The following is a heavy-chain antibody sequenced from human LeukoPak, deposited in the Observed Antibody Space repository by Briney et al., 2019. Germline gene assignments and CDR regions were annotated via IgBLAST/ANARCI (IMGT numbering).Heavy chain of an antibody. V-gene: IGHV3-74*01. J-gene: IGHJ4*02. CDR3: ARDLRE. Sequence: GGSLRLSCVASGFTFRNYWMHWVRQAPGKGPMWVSHINNDGSRTDYADFVKGRFTISRDNAKNTLFLQMNSLRVDDTAIYYCARDLREWGQGTLVTVSS. CDR2: INNDGSRT. CDR1: GFTFRNYW. D-gene: IGHD1-26*01.